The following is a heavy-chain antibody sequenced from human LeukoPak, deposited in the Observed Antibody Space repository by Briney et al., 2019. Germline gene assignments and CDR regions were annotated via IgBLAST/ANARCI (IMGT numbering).Heavy chain of an antibody. CDR1: GGSISSYY. V-gene: IGHV4-4*09. J-gene: IGHJ5*02. CDR2: IYTSGST. CDR3: ARLHIVVVTATERHNWFDP. D-gene: IGHD2-21*02. Sequence: SETLSLTCTVSGGSISSYYWSWIRQPPGKGLEWIGYIYTSGSTNYNPSLKSRVTISVDTSKNQFSLKLSSVTAADTAVYYRARLHIVVVTATERHNWFDPWGQGTLVTVSS.